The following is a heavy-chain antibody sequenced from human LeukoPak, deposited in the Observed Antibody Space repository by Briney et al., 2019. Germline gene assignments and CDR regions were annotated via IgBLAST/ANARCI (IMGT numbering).Heavy chain of an antibody. CDR1: GFTFDDYA. V-gene: IGHV3-43D*03. Sequence: GGSLRLSCAAAGFTFDDYAMRWVRHAPGKGLECVSLISWDGDSTYYSDSVKGRFTISRDNNKNSLYLQMNSLRTEDTALYYCAPAPYDSIGIFDYWGQGTLVTVSS. J-gene: IGHJ4*02. CDR3: APAPYDSIGIFDY. CDR2: ISWDGDST. D-gene: IGHD3-22*01.